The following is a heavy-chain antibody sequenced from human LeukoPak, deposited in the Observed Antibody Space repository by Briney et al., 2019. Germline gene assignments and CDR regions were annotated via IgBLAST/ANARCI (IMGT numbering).Heavy chain of an antibody. D-gene: IGHD3-3*01. CDR3: ARGSAIFGVVITKRRFDY. V-gene: IGHV4-34*01. CDR2: INHSGST. CDR1: GGSFSGYY. Sequence: PSETLSLTCAVYGGSFSGYYWSWIRQPPGKGLELIGEINHSGSTNYNPSLKSRVTISVDTSKNQFSLKLSSVTAADTAVYYCARGSAIFGVVITKRRFDYWGQGTLVTVSS. J-gene: IGHJ4*02.